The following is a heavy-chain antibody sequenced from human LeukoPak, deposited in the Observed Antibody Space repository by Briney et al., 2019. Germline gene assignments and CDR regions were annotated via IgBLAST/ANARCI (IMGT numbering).Heavy chain of an antibody. V-gene: IGHV3-23*01. CDR2: ISGSGGST. J-gene: IGHJ6*02. CDR3: AKGNSNYVRYYYGMDV. CDR1: GFPFSSYA. D-gene: IGHD4-11*01. Sequence: GGSLILSCAASGFPFSSYAMSWVRPAPGKGLEWVSAISGSGGSTYYADSVKGRFTISRDNSKNTLYLQMNSLRAEDTAVYYCAKGNSNYVRYYYGMDVWGQGTTVTVSS.